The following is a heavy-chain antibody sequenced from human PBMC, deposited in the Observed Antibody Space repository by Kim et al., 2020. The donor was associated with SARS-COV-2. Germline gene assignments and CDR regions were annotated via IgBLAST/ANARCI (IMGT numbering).Heavy chain of an antibody. V-gene: IGHV3-48*04. J-gene: IGHJ4*02. D-gene: IGHD2-15*01. CDR2: ISSSSSTI. CDR3: ARDEAVLMVVAATSFDY. Sequence: GGSLRLSCAASGFTFSSYSMNWVRQAPGKGLEWVSYISSSSSTIYYADSVKGRFTISRDNAKNSLYLQMNSLRAEDTAVYYCARDEAVLMVVAATSFDYWGQGTLVTVSS. CDR1: GFTFSSYS.